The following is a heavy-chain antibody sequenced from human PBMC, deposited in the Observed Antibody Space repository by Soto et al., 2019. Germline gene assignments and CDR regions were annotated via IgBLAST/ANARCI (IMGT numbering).Heavy chain of an antibody. D-gene: IGHD5-18*01. CDR2: INPSGGST. CDR3: ARYGGYSYGWFDY. V-gene: IGHV1-46*01. Sequence: ASVKGSCTAAGYTFTSDYMHWVRQAPGQGLEWMGIINPSGGSTSYAQKFQGRVTITADESTSTAYMELSSLRSEDTAVYYCARYGGYSYGWFDYWGQGTLVTVSS. CDR1: GYTFTSDY. J-gene: IGHJ4*02.